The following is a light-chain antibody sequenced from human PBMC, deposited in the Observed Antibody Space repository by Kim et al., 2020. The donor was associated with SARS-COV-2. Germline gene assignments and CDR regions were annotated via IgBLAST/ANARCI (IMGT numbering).Light chain of an antibody. CDR3: QQRSNWPPIT. J-gene: IGKJ5*01. CDR1: QSVSSY. V-gene: IGKV3-11*01. CDR2: GAS. Sequence: EIVMTQSPATLSLSPGERATLSCRASQSVSSYLAWYQQRPGQAPRLLIYGASNRATGIPARFSGSGSGTEFTLTISSLEPEDFAVYYCQQRSNWPPITFGQGTRLDIK.